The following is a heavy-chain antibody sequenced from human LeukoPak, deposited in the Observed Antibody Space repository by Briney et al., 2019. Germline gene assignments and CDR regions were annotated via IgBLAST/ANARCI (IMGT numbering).Heavy chain of an antibody. CDR1: GFIFSNSW. Sequence: NPGGSLRLSCAASGFIFSNSWMTWVRQAPGKGLEWVGHIKRETDGGTTDYAAPVKGRFSISRDNAQNSLNLQMNSLRPEDTAMYYCARVRTTGSYYGMDVWGQGTTVTVSS. CDR2: IKRETDGGTT. V-gene: IGHV3-15*01. CDR3: ARVRTTGSYYGMDV. J-gene: IGHJ6*02. D-gene: IGHD3-10*01.